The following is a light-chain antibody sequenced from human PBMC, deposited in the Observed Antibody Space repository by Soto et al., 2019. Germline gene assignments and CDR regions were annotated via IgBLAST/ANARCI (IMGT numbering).Light chain of an antibody. V-gene: IGLV1-44*01. Sequence: QSVLTQPPSASGTPGQRVSISCSGSRSNIGSNSVNWYQHLPGTAPKLFIYDNNERPSGVPDRISGSKSGSAASLAISGLQPGDEAEYYCQSYDNSMNGYVFGTGTKGTVL. CDR3: QSYDNSMNGYV. J-gene: IGLJ1*01. CDR2: DNN. CDR1: RSNIGSNS.